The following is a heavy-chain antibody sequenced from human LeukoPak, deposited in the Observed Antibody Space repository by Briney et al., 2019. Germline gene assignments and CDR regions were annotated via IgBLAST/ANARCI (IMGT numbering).Heavy chain of an antibody. CDR2: INSDGSST. D-gene: IGHD3-22*01. Sequence: GGSLRLSCAASGFTFSSYWMHWVRQAPGKGLVWVSRINSDGSSTAYADSVKGRFTISRDNAKNTLYLQMNSLRAEDTAVYYCARAPYYYDTSGFLIWGQGTMVTVSS. CDR3: ARAPYYYDTSGFLI. J-gene: IGHJ3*02. V-gene: IGHV3-74*01. CDR1: GFTFSSYW.